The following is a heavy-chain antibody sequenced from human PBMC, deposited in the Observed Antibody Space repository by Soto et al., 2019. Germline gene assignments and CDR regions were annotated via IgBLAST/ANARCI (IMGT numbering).Heavy chain of an antibody. CDR2: VNPSGVDP. J-gene: IGHJ4*02. Sequence: QVQLVLSGAEVKKPGGSVKVSCKASGDTFTDYYIHCVRQAPGQGLEWMGTVNPSGVDPTYAQHYLGRITMTRYTSTRTLYMELTSLTSVDRAVYYCARGGHVVVVTAALDYWGQGTLVTVSS. CDR1: GDTFTDYY. CDR3: ARGGHVVVVTAALDY. V-gene: IGHV1-46*01. D-gene: IGHD2-21*02.